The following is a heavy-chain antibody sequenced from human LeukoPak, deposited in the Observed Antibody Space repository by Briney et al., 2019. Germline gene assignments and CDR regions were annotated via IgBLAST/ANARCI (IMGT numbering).Heavy chain of an antibody. CDR1: GGSISSSSYY. J-gene: IGHJ4*02. Sequence: SETLSLTCTVSGGSISSSSYYWGWIRQPPGKGLEWIGSIYYSGSTYYNPSLKSRVTISVDTSKNQFSLKLSSVTAADTAVYYCARSFGLHSLGYWGPGTLVTVSS. CDR2: IYYSGST. V-gene: IGHV4-39*01. CDR3: ARSFGLHSLGY. D-gene: IGHD3-16*01.